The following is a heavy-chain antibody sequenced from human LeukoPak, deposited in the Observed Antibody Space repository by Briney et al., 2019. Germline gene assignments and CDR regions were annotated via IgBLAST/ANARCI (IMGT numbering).Heavy chain of an antibody. D-gene: IGHD3-9*01. CDR2: IYTIDFDT. J-gene: IGHJ6*03. V-gene: IGHV5-51*01. CDR1: GHTFTRDW. CDR3: ARHPRYFDVLTRRDYYYYMDV. Sequence: ASVKVSCKASGHTFTRDWIGGVRAMPGKGLEWMGTIYTIDFDTRYSPASPGQVTISDDKSINTAYLQWISLKASDTAMYYCARHPRYFDVLTRRDYYYYMDVWGKGTTVTVSS.